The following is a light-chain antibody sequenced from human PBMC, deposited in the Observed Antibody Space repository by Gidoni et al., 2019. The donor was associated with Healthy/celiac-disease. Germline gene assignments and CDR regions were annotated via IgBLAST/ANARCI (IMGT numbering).Light chain of an antibody. CDR2: GAS. Sequence: DIVLTQSPGTLSLSPGERATLSCRASQSVSSSYLAWYQQKPGQAPRLLIYGASSRATGIPDRFSGSGSGTDFTLTISRLEPEDFVVYYCQQYGRSPRTFGQGTKLEIK. V-gene: IGKV3-20*01. CDR1: QSVSSSY. J-gene: IGKJ2*01. CDR3: QQYGRSPRT.